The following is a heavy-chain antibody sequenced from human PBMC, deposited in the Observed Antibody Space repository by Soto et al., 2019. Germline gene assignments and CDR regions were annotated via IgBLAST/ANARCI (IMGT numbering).Heavy chain of an antibody. D-gene: IGHD6-6*01. Sequence: PSETLSLTCTVSGVSISNYYWSWIRQPAGKGLEWIGRMSTSGSTNYNPSLKSRVTMSLDTSKNQFSLILNSVTAADTAVYYCRRDFDYWGQGTLVTSPQ. CDR1: GVSISNYY. CDR2: MSTSGST. CDR3: RRDFDY. J-gene: IGHJ4*02. V-gene: IGHV4-4*07.